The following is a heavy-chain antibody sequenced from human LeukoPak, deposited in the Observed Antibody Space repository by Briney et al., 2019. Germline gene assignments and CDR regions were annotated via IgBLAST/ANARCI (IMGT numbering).Heavy chain of an antibody. D-gene: IGHD6-19*01. CDR3: ARHGYIAVAGTVDY. Sequence: PSETLSLTCTVSGYSISSGHYWGWVQQPPGKGLEWIGSIYHSGNTYCNPSLKSRVTISVDTSKNQFSLNLSSVTAADTAVYYCARHGYIAVAGTVDYWGQGTLITVSS. CDR2: IYHSGNT. V-gene: IGHV4-38-2*02. J-gene: IGHJ4*02. CDR1: GYSISSGHY.